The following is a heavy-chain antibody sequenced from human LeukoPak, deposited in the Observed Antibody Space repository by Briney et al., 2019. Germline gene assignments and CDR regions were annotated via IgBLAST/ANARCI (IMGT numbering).Heavy chain of an antibody. Sequence: SETLSLTCAVYGGSFSGYYWSWIRQPPGKGLEWIGEINHSGSTNYNPSLKSRVSISVDTSKNQFSLKLSSVTAADTAVYYCARASYSYDINGWVPFDYWGQGTLVTVSS. CDR2: INHSGST. CDR3: ARASYSYDINGWVPFDY. CDR1: GGSFSGYY. D-gene: IGHD3-22*01. J-gene: IGHJ4*02. V-gene: IGHV4-34*01.